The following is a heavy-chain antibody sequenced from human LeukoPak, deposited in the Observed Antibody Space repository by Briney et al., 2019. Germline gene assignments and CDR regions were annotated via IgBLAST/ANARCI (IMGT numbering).Heavy chain of an antibody. Sequence: GASVKVSCKSSGYTFTSYGISWVRQAPGQGLEWMGGIIPIFGTANYAQKFQGRVTITADESTSTAYMELSSLRSEDTAVYYCARVTGDSSGYYYYDYWGQGTLVTVSS. CDR1: GYTFTSYG. CDR2: IIPIFGTA. J-gene: IGHJ4*02. V-gene: IGHV1-69*13. CDR3: ARVTGDSSGYYYYDY. D-gene: IGHD3-22*01.